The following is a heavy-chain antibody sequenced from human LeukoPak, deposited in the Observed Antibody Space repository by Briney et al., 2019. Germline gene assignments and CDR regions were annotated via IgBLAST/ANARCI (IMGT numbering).Heavy chain of an antibody. J-gene: IGHJ4*02. V-gene: IGHV3-23*01. CDR3: AXXXXXTMXLMVLSDEFYFDS. CDR1: GFTFSSYA. CDR2: LSGSGTST. Sequence: PGGSLRLSCAASGFTFSSYAMSWVRQAPGKGLEWVSTLSGSGTSTYYADSVKGRFTISRDNSKNTLYLQMNSLRAEDTAVYYXAXXXXXTMXLMVLSDEFYFDSWGQGTLVTVSS. D-gene: IGHD3-22*01.